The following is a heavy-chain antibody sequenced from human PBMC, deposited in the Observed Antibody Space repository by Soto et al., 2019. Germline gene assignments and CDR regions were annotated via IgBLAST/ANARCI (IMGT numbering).Heavy chain of an antibody. V-gene: IGHV4-39*01. CDR1: GGSISSSSYY. CDR3: ARQVVATRYFDY. Sequence: SETLSLTCTVSGGSISSSSYYWGWIRQPPGKGLEWIGSIYYSGSTYYNPSLKSRVTISVDTSKNQFSLKLSSVTAADTVVYYCARQVVATRYFDYWGQGTLVTVSS. CDR2: IYYSGST. D-gene: IGHD5-12*01. J-gene: IGHJ4*02.